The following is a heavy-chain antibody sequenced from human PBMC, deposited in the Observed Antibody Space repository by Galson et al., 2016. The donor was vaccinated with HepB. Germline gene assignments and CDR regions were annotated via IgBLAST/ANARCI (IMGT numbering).Heavy chain of an antibody. CDR3: SKATSYFSYHGMDV. D-gene: IGHD3-9*01. CDR2: ISLDGSNE. Sequence: SLRLSCAASGFIFSNYAMHWVRQVPDKGLEWVAVISLDGSNEYYSDSVKGRFAISRVNSRNTLFLQMNSLRREDTALYYCSKATSYFSYHGMDVWGQGTTVTVSS. CDR1: GFIFSNYA. J-gene: IGHJ6*02. V-gene: IGHV3-30*18.